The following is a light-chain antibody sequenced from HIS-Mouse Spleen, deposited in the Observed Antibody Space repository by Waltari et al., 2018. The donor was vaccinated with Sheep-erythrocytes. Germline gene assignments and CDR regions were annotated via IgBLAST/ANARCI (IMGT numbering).Light chain of an antibody. J-gene: IGLJ1*01. V-gene: IGLV2-11*01. CDR2: EVS. Sequence: QSALTQPRSVSGSPGQSVTISCTGTSSDVGGYNYVSWYQQHPGKAPKRMIYEVSKRPSGFPGRFAGSNSGNTASLTISGRQAEDEADYYCCSYAGSYNHVFATGTKVTVL. CDR3: CSYAGSYNHV. CDR1: SSDVGGYNY.